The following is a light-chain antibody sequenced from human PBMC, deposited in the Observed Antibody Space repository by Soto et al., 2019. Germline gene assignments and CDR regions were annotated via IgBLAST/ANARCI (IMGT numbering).Light chain of an antibody. J-gene: IGKJ1*01. Sequence: IVLTQSPVTLALSPGEIAVPSCRASQSVSTSLAWYQHKPGQAPRLFIYDASKRAPGIPARFTGSGSGTDFTLTISSLEPEDIAVYYCQVRDVWPSFGQGTKVEIK. V-gene: IGKV3-11*01. CDR2: DAS. CDR1: QSVSTS. CDR3: QVRDVWPS.